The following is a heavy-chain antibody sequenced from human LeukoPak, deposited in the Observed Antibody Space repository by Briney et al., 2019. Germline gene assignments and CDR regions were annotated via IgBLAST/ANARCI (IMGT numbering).Heavy chain of an antibody. CDR1: GYTFTDYD. V-gene: IGHV1-18*01. CDR2: VSPYNGNT. Sequence: GASVKVSCKTSGYTFTDYDITWVRQAPGQGLEWMGRVSPYNGNTYYSQRFQDRVTITKDTSTGTAYMDLRNLRTDDTAMYYCARNGRVRRVVKDLFESWGQGTLVAVSS. J-gene: IGHJ4*02. CDR3: ARNGRVRRVVKDLFES. D-gene: IGHD3-10*01.